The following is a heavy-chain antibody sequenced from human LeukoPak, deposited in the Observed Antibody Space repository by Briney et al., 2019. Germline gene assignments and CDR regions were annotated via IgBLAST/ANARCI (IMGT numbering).Heavy chain of an antibody. CDR3: ARGDDFSGDH. Sequence: GGSLRLSCAVSGFTFSNFWMSWVRQAPGRGLEWVANIHPEGNEKYHVESVKGRFIISRDNIKNLLFLQMNGLRDEDTAVYYCARGDDFSGDHWGQGTLVTVSS. CDR1: GFTFSNFW. CDR2: IHPEGNEK. J-gene: IGHJ4*02. D-gene: IGHD1-1*01. V-gene: IGHV3-7*04.